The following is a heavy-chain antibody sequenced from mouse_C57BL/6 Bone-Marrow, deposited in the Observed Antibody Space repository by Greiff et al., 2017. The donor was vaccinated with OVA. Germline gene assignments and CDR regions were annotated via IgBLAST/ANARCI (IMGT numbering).Heavy chain of an antibody. CDR2: ISNGGGST. J-gene: IGHJ3*01. D-gene: IGHD2-4*01. CDR3: ARQGYYDPFAY. V-gene: IGHV5-12*01. CDR1: GFTFSDYY. Sequence: EVKLVESGGGLVQPGGSLKLSCAASGFTFSDYYMYWVRQTPEKRLEWVAYISNGGGSTYYPDTVKGRFTISRDNAKNTLYLQMSRLKSEDTAMYYCARQGYYDPFAYWGQGTLVTVSA.